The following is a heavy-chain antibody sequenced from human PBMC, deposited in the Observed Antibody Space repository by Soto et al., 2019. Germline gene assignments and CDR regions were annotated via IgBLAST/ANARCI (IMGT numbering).Heavy chain of an antibody. Sequence: ASVKVSCKVSGYTLTELSMHWVRQAPGKGLEWMGGFDPEDGETIYAQKFQGRVTMTEDTSTDTAYMELSSLRSEDTAVYYCATVRTSPYYYDSSGYYYFDYWGQGPRSPSPQ. CDR2: FDPEDGET. D-gene: IGHD3-22*01. CDR3: ATVRTSPYYYDSSGYYYFDY. CDR1: GYTLTELS. J-gene: IGHJ4*02. V-gene: IGHV1-24*01.